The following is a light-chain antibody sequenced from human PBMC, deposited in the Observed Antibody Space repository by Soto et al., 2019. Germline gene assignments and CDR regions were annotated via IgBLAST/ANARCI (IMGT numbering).Light chain of an antibody. V-gene: IGKV1-39*01. Sequence: DIQMTQSPSSLSASVGDRVNITCRASQTISRNLNWYQQKPGKAPKLLIFAASSLQSGVPSRFSGSGSGTDFTLTISSLQPEDFSTYCCQQSYNSPLTVGRGTKVEI. J-gene: IGKJ4*01. CDR1: QTISRN. CDR2: AAS. CDR3: QQSYNSPLT.